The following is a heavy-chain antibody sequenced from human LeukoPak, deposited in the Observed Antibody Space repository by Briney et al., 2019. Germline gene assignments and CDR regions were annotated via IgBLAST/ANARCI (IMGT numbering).Heavy chain of an antibody. J-gene: IGHJ6*03. CDR2: IRYDGSNK. CDR1: GFIFSDHY. Sequence: GGSLRLSCAASGFIFSDHYMHWVRQAPGKGLEWVAFIRYDGSNKYYADSVKGRFTISRDNSKNTLYLQMNSLRAEDTAVYYCAKDQGPDIHYMDVWGKGTTVTVSS. V-gene: IGHV3-30*02. D-gene: IGHD3-9*01. CDR3: AKDQGPDIHYMDV.